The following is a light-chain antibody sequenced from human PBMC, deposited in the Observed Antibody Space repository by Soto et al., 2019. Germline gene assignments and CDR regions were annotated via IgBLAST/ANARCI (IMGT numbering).Light chain of an antibody. CDR1: QDISNH. CDR2: VAS. Sequence: DIQMTQSPSAMSASVGDRVTITCRASQDISNHVAWFQQKPGKVPKRLIYVASSLQGGVPSRFSGSGSGTEFTRTISSLQPEDFATYYGLQHNSYPRTFGQGTKVEIK. CDR3: LQHNSYPRT. J-gene: IGKJ1*01. V-gene: IGKV1-17*03.